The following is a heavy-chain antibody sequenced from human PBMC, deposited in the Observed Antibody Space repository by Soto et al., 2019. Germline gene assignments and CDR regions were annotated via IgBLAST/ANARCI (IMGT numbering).Heavy chain of an antibody. J-gene: IGHJ3*02. CDR3: AKLEWGISLDISKMNHDAFDI. CDR1: GFTFSSYG. CDR2: ISYDGSNK. Sequence: GGSLRLSCAASGFTFSSYGMHWVRQAPGKGLEWVAVISYDGSNKYYADSVKGRFTISRDNSKNTLYLQMNSLRAEDTAVYYCAKLEWGISLDISKMNHDAFDIWGQGTMVTVSS. D-gene: IGHD3-3*01. V-gene: IGHV3-30*18.